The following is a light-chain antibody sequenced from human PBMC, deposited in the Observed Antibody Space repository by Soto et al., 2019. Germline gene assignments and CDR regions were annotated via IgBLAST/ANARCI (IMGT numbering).Light chain of an antibody. Sequence: DIQVTQSPPTLSASVGDRVTITCRASQTISTWMAWYQQKPGKAPKLLVYDASTLQSGVASRFSGSGSGTEFTLIISGLQPDDSATYYCQQYTNTNNPWMFGQGTKVGI. CDR1: QTISTW. J-gene: IGKJ1*01. CDR2: DAS. CDR3: QQYTNTNNPWM. V-gene: IGKV1-5*01.